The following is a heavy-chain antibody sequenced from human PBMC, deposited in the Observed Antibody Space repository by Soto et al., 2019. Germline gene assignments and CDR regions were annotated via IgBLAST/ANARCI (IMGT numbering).Heavy chain of an antibody. CDR2: IYYSGST. V-gene: IGHV4-39*01. CDR1: GGSISSSSYY. D-gene: IGHD2-15*01. J-gene: IGHJ6*02. Sequence: SETLSLTCTVSGGSISSSSYYWGWIRQPPGKGLEWIGSIYYSGSTYYNPSLKSRVTISVDTSKNQFSLKLSSVTAADTAVYYCARPREMRGYCSGGSCYGMDVWGQGTTVTVSS. CDR3: ARPREMRGYCSGGSCYGMDV.